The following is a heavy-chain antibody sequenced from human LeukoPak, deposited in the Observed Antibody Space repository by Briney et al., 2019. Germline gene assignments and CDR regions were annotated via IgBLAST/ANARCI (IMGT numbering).Heavy chain of an antibody. D-gene: IGHD3-22*01. Sequence: SETLSLXCTVSGDSISSYYWSWIRQPAGKGLEWIGRIYTSGSTNYNPSLKNRVTMSVDTSKNQFSLKLSSVTAADTAVYYCASTTYYYDSSGYYFLDYWGQGTLVTVSS. V-gene: IGHV4-4*07. CDR2: IYTSGST. J-gene: IGHJ4*02. CDR1: GDSISSYY. CDR3: ASTTYYYDSSGYYFLDY.